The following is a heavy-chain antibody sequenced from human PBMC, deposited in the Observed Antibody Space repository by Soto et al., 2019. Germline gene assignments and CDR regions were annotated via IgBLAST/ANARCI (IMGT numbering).Heavy chain of an antibody. V-gene: IGHV3-9*01. CDR1: GFTFDDYA. CDR3: AKDTHFDWTPGRSYFDH. Sequence: GGSLRLSCAASGFTFDDYAMHWVRQAPGKGLEWVSGISWNSGSIGYADSVKGRFTISRDNAKNSLYLQMNSLRAEDTALYYCAKDTHFDWTPGRSYFDHWGQGTLVTVSS. J-gene: IGHJ4*02. D-gene: IGHD3-9*01. CDR2: ISWNSGSI.